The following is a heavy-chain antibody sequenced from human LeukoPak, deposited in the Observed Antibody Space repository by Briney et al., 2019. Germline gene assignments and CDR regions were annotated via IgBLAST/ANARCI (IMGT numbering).Heavy chain of an antibody. J-gene: IGHJ4*02. V-gene: IGHV4-38-2*01. D-gene: IGHD6-19*01. CDR3: ARVPGIAVRYFDY. CDR2: IYHSGST. CDR1: GYSISSSYY. Sequence: SETLSLTCAVSGYSISSSYYWGWIRQPPGKGLEWIGSIYHSGSTYYNPSLKSRVTISVDTSKNQFSLKLSSVTAADTAVYYCARVPGIAVRYFDYWGQGTLVTVSS.